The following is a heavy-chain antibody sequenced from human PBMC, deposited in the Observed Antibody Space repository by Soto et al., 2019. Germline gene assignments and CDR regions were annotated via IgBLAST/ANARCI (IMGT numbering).Heavy chain of an antibody. Sequence: ASVKVSCKASGYFFASYSMHWVRQAPGQGLEWMGMINPSVGSTSYVEKFQGRVTMTTDTSTSTAYMELRSLRSDDTAVYYCAKDLRGPLFDYWGQGTLVTVSS. D-gene: IGHD3-10*01. J-gene: IGHJ4*02. V-gene: IGHV1-46*01. CDR3: AKDLRGPLFDY. CDR1: GYFFASYS. CDR2: INPSVGST.